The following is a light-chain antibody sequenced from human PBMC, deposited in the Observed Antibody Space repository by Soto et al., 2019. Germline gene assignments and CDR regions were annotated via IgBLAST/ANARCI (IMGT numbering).Light chain of an antibody. CDR2: GNS. V-gene: IGLV1-40*01. Sequence: QSVLTQPPSVSGSPGQRVTISCTGSSYNIGAGYDVHWYQQLPGTAPKLLIDGNSNRPSGVSDRFSRSKAGTSASLAITRLQAEDEGDYYCQSYDSSLSGWVFGGGTKLTVL. CDR3: QSYDSSLSGWV. J-gene: IGLJ3*02. CDR1: SYNIGAGYD.